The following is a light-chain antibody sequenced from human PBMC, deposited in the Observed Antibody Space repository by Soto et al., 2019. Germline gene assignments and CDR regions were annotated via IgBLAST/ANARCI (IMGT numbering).Light chain of an antibody. V-gene: IGKV3-20*01. CDR1: QSVSSSY. CDR3: HQSYITPPA. CDR2: GAS. Sequence: EIVLTQSPGTLSLSPGERATLSCRASQSVSSSYLAWYQQKPGQAPRLLIYGASSRATGIPDRFSGSGSGTDFTLTISRLEPEDFATYSCHQSYITPPAFGQGTKVGIK. J-gene: IGKJ2*01.